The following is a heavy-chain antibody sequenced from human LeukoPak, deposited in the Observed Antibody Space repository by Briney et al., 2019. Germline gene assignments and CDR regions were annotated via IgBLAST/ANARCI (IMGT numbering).Heavy chain of an antibody. CDR1: GGSISSYY. V-gene: IGHV4-59*08. D-gene: IGHD6-19*01. CDR2: IYYSGST. J-gene: IGHJ6*03. Sequence: SETLSLTCTVSGGSISSYYWSWIRQPPGKGLEWIGYIYYSGSTNYNPSLKSRVTISVDTSKNQFSLKLSSVTAADTAVYYCARRPRYSSGWYSVDYCYYMDVWGKGTTVTVSS. CDR3: ARRPRYSSGWYSVDYCYYMDV.